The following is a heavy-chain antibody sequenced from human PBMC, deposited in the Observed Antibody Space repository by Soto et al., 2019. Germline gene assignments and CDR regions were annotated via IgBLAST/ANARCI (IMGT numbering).Heavy chain of an antibody. D-gene: IGHD6-13*01. J-gene: IGHJ6*02. CDR2: ISWNSGSI. CDR3: AKAYSSPIYYYYGMDV. V-gene: IGHV3-9*01. CDR1: GFTFDDYA. Sequence: GGSLRLSCAASGFTFDDYAMHWVRQAPGKGLEWVSGISWNSGSIGYADSVKGRFTISRDNAKNSLYLQMNSLRAEDTALYYCAKAYSSPIYYYYGMDVWGQGTTVTVSS.